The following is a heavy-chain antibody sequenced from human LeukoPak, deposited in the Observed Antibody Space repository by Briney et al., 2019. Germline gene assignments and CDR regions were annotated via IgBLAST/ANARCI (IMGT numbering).Heavy chain of an antibody. D-gene: IGHD6-13*01. CDR2: ISGSGGST. J-gene: IGHJ6*03. CDR1: GFAFDEHG. Sequence: GGSLRLSCTASGFAFDEHGMSWVRQAPGKGLEWVSAISGSGGSTYYADSVKGRFTISRDNSKNTLYLQMNSLRAEDTAVYYCAKFAGTWNYYYYMDVWGKGTTVTVSS. CDR3: AKFAGTWNYYYYMDV. V-gene: IGHV3-23*01.